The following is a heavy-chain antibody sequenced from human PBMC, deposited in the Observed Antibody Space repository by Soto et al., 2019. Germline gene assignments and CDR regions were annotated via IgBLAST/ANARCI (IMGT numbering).Heavy chain of an antibody. CDR2: IIPMFGSA. J-gene: IGHJ6*02. D-gene: IGHD1-1*01. CDR1: GGTFSSYG. Sequence: SVKVSCKASGGTFSSYGISWVRQAPGQGLEWMGGIIPMFGSANYAQKFQGRVTITADESTSTAYMELSSLRSEDTAVYYCARGAATGPTIHYYYDLDVWGQGTTVTVSS. CDR3: ARGAATGPTIHYYYDLDV. V-gene: IGHV1-69*13.